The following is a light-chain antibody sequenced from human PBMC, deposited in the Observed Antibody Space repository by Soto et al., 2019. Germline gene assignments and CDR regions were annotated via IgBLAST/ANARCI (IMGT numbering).Light chain of an antibody. CDR1: QSVSSSY. V-gene: IGKV3-20*01. CDR2: GAS. J-gene: IGKJ3*01. CDR3: PQYGSSLFT. Sequence: ESVLTQSPGTLSLSPGERATLSCRASQSVSSSYLAWYQQKPGQAPRLLIYGASSRATGIPDRFSGSGSGTDFTLTIIRLEPEDCAVYYCPQYGSSLFTFGPWTKVDIK.